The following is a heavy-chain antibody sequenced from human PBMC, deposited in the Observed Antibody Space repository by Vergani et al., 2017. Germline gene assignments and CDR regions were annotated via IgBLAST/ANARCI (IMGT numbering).Heavy chain of an antibody. J-gene: IGHJ4*02. Sequence: QVQVVQSGAEVKKSGASVKVSCKTSGYTFSNDYMHWVRQAPGQGLEWMGIINPSGGHTNYAQKFQGRDTMTRDTSTSTVYMELSSLRSEDTAIYYCARGDYGILTGYRYWGQGTLVTVSA. D-gene: IGHD3-9*01. V-gene: IGHV1-46*03. CDR2: INPSGGHT. CDR3: ARGDYGILTGYRY. CDR1: GYTFSNDY.